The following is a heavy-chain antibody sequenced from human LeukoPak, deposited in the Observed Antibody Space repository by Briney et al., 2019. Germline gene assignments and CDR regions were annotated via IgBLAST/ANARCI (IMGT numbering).Heavy chain of an antibody. CDR3: ARGVGRSSGWKGDY. Sequence: SQTLSLTCTVSGGSTGSAGYYWSWIRQPPGKGLEWIGEINHSGSTNYNPSLKSRVTISVDTSKDQFSLKLSSVTAADTAVYYCARGVGRSSGWKGDYWGQGTLVTVSS. V-gene: IGHV4-34*01. J-gene: IGHJ4*02. CDR1: GGSTGSAGYY. D-gene: IGHD6-19*01. CDR2: INHSGST.